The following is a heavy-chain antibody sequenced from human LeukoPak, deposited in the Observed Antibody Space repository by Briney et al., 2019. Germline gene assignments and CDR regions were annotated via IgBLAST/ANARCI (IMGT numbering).Heavy chain of an antibody. J-gene: IGHJ4*02. D-gene: IGHD1/OR15-1a*01. CDR1: GGSISSYY. V-gene: IGHV4-4*07. CDR2: IYTSGST. Sequence: SETLSLTCTVSGGSISSYYWSWIRQPAGKGLEWIGRIYTSGSTNYNPSLKSRVTMSVDTSKNQFSLKLSSVTAADTAVSYCARERVREQSPNFDYWGQGTLVTVSS. CDR3: ARERVREQSPNFDY.